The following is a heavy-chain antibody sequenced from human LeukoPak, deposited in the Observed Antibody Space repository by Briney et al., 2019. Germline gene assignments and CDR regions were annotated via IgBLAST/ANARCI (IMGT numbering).Heavy chain of an antibody. CDR3: ARDPGYSYGLDY. CDR2: IYSGGST. J-gene: IGHJ4*02. D-gene: IGHD5-18*01. CDR1: GLTVSDNY. Sequence: TGGSLRLSCAASGLTVSDNYMSWVRQAPGKGLEWVSVIYSGGSTNYADSVKGRFTISRDNSKNTLYLQMNSLRADDTAVYYCARDPGYSYGLDYWGQGTLVTVSS. V-gene: IGHV3-66*01.